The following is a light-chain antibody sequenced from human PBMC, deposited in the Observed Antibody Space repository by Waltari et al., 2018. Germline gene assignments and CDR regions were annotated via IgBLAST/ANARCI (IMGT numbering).Light chain of an antibody. J-gene: IGKJ5*01. CDR3: HQRSNWPPA. Sequence: EVVLTQSPATLSLSAGERATLSCRAIQSVSTYLAWYKQKTGQAPRLLIYDASHRATGIPARFSASGSGTDFTLTISSLEPEDFAVYYCHQRSNWPPAFGQGTRLENK. CDR1: QSVSTY. CDR2: DAS. V-gene: IGKV3-11*01.